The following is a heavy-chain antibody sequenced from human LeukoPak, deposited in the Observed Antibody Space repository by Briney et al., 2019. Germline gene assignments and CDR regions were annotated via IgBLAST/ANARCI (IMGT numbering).Heavy chain of an antibody. Sequence: GASVKVSCKASGGTFSSYAISWVRQAPGQGLEWTGRIIPILGIANYAQKFQGRVTITADKSTSTAYMELSSLRSEDTAVYYCATPIAAQGDYWGQGTLVTVSS. J-gene: IGHJ4*02. V-gene: IGHV1-69*04. CDR3: ATPIAAQGDY. CDR2: IIPILGIA. D-gene: IGHD6-6*01. CDR1: GGTFSSYA.